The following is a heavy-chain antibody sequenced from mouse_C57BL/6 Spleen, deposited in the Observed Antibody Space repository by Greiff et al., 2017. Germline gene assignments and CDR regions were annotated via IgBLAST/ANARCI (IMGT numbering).Heavy chain of an antibody. CDR2: IDPETGGT. V-gene: IGHV1-15*01. CDR1: GYTFTDYE. Sequence: QVQLQQSGAELVRPGASVTLSCKASGYTFTDYEMHWVKQTPVHGLEWIGAIDPETGGTAYNQKFKGKAILTADKSSSTAYMELRSLTSEDSAVXYCTRGIITTVVGGVYFDYWGQGTTRTVSS. CDR3: TRGIITTVVGGVYFDY. J-gene: IGHJ2*01. D-gene: IGHD1-1*01.